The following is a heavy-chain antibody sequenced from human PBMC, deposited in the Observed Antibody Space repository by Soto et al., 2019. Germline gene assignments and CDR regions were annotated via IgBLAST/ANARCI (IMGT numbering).Heavy chain of an antibody. V-gene: IGHV1-18*01. D-gene: IGHD3-9*01. Sequence: ASVKVSCKASGYTFTSYGISWVRQAPGQGLEWMGWISAYNGNTNYAQKLQGRVTMTTDTSTSTAYMELRSLRSDDTAVYYCARVVRYFDWLLLYYFDYWGQGTLVTVSS. CDR2: ISAYNGNT. CDR3: ARVVRYFDWLLLYYFDY. CDR1: GYTFTSYG. J-gene: IGHJ4*02.